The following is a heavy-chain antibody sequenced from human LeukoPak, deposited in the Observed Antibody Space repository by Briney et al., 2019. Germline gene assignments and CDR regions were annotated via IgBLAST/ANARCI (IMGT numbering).Heavy chain of an antibody. CDR3: ARLKYSGCVDY. Sequence: PSETLSLTCTVSGDSISNSRYYWGWIRQPPGQGLEWIGNIYYGGTTYYNSSLESRVTISVDTSKNQFSLRLSSVTAADTAVYYCARLKYSGCVDYWGQGTLVTVSS. CDR1: GDSISNSRYY. V-gene: IGHV4-39*01. CDR2: IYYGGTT. J-gene: IGHJ4*02. D-gene: IGHD5-12*01.